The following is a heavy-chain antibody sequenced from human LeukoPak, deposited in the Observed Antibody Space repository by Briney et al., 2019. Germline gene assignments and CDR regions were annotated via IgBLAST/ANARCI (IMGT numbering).Heavy chain of an antibody. CDR2: INPSGVST. V-gene: IGHV1-46*01. Sequence: ASVKVSCKASGYTFTSYYVHWVRQAPGQGLEWMGIINPSGVSTSYAQKFQGRVTMTRDMSTSTVYMELSSLRSEDTAVYYCARHRVRQSSGYYHYYYYYMDVWGKGTTVTVSS. CDR3: ARHRVRQSSGYYHYYYYYMDV. D-gene: IGHD3-22*01. CDR1: GYTFTSYY. J-gene: IGHJ6*03.